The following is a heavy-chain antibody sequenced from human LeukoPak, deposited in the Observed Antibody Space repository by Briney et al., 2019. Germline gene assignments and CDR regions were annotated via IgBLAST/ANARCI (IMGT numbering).Heavy chain of an antibody. CDR3: ARGGYYQHNWFDP. D-gene: IGHD3-22*01. V-gene: IGHV4-34*01. Sequence: SETLSPTCAVYGGSFSGYYWSWIRQPPGKGLEWIGEINHSGSTNYNPSLKSRVTISVDTSKNQFSLKLSSVTAADTAVYYCARGGYYQHNWFDPWGQGTLVTVSS. CDR2: INHSGST. J-gene: IGHJ5*02. CDR1: GGSFSGYY.